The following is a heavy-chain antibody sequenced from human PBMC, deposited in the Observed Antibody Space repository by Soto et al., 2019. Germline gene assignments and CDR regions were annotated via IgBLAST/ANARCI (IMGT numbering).Heavy chain of an antibody. Sequence: QVQLVQSGAEVKKPGSSVKVSCKASGGTFSSYTISWVRQAPGQGLEWMGRIIPILGIANYAQKFQGRVTITADKSTSTAYMELSSLRSEDTAVYYCARGYYDILTGLGYGMDVWGQGTTVTVSS. CDR3: ARGYYDILTGLGYGMDV. D-gene: IGHD3-9*01. CDR2: IIPILGIA. V-gene: IGHV1-69*02. CDR1: GGTFSSYT. J-gene: IGHJ6*02.